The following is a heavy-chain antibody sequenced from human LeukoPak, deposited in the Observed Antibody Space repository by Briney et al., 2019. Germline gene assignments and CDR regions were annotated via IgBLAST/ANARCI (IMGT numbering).Heavy chain of an antibody. J-gene: IGHJ4*02. Sequence: GGSLRLSCAASGFTFSTYWMSWARQAPGKGLEWVANIKQDGSEKYYVDSVKGRFTISRDNAKNSLYLQMNSLRAEDTAMYYCARDSAGNDYWGQGTLVTVSS. D-gene: IGHD6-13*01. CDR2: IKQDGSEK. CDR3: ARDSAGNDY. CDR1: GFTFSTYW. V-gene: IGHV3-7*01.